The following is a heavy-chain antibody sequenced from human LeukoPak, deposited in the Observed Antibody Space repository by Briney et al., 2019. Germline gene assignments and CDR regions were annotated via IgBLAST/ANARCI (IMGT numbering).Heavy chain of an antibody. J-gene: IGHJ4*02. V-gene: IGHV3-30-3*01. CDR3: AKDFPHLMGSGYALHY. CDR2: ISYDGSNK. D-gene: IGHD3-22*01. Sequence: GSLRLSCAASGFTFSSYAMHWVRQAPGKGLEWVAVISYDGSNKYYADSVKGRFTISRDNSKNTLYLQMNSLRAEDTAVYHCAKDFPHLMGSGYALHYWGQGTVVTVSS. CDR1: GFTFSSYA.